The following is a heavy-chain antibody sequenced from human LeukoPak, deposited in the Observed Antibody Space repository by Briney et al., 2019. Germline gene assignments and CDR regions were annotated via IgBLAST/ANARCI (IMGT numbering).Heavy chain of an antibody. J-gene: IGHJ4*02. V-gene: IGHV3-30*01. CDR3: ARDGYNNFDY. Sequence: GGSLRLSCAASGFTFSSYAMHWVRQAPGKGLEWGAVISYDGSNKYYADYVKGRFTISRDNSKNTLYLQMNSLRAEDTAVYYCARDGYNNFDYWGQGTLVTVSS. CDR1: GFTFSSYA. CDR2: ISYDGSNK. D-gene: IGHD5-24*01.